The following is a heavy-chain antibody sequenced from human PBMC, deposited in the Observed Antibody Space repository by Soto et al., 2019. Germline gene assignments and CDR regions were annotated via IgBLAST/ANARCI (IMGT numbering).Heavy chain of an antibody. CDR2: ISHDGTNK. CDR1: GFTFSAYG. J-gene: IGHJ6*02. Sequence: GGSLRLSCEVSGFTFSAYGMHWVRQAPGKGLEWVAAISHDGTNKNYGDSVKGRFTISRDNSKNTLYHQMNSLRTEDTAVYYCAKDQSASSNSYHAMDVWGPGTTVTVSS. CDR3: AKDQSASSNSYHAMDV. V-gene: IGHV3-30*18. D-gene: IGHD6-6*01.